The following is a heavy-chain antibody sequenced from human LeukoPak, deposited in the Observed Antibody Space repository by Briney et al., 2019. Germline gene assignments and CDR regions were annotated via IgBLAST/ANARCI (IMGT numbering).Heavy chain of an antibody. V-gene: IGHV3-23*01. J-gene: IGHJ4*02. CDR2: IIGSGGST. D-gene: IGHD3-10*01. CDR1: GFSFSSYA. CDR3: AKARSGGVPTFDY. Sequence: GGSLRLSCAASGFSFSSYAMSWVRQAPGKGLEWVSVIIGSGGSTYYTDSVKGRFTISRGNSKNTLYLQMNSLRAEDTAVYYCAKARSGGVPTFDYWGQGTLVTVSS.